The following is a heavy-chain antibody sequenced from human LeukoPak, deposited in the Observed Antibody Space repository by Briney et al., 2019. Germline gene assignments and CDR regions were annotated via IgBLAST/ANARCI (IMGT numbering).Heavy chain of an antibody. V-gene: IGHV3-30*18. CDR1: GFTFSSYG. J-gene: IGHJ4*02. CDR3: AKDRQWELLDY. Sequence: PGGSLRLSCAASGFTFSSYGMHWVRQAPGKGLEWVAVISYDGSNKYYADSVKGRFIISRDNSKNTLYLQMNSLRAEDTAVYYCAKDRQWELLDYWGQGTLVTVSS. D-gene: IGHD1-26*01. CDR2: ISYDGSNK.